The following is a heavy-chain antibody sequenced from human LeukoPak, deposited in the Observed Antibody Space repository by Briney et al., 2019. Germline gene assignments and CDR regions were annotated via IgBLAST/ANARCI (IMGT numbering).Heavy chain of an antibody. CDR2: IYYSGST. CDR3: ARALVGVPAAIRADWFDP. J-gene: IGHJ5*02. V-gene: IGHV4-39*07. D-gene: IGHD2-2*02. Sequence: SETLSPTCTVSGGSISSSSYYWGWIRQPPGKGLEWIGSIYYSGSTYYNPSLKSRVTISVDTSKNQFSLKLSSVTAADTAVYYCARALVGVPAAIRADWFDPWGQGTLVTVSS. CDR1: GGSISSSSYY.